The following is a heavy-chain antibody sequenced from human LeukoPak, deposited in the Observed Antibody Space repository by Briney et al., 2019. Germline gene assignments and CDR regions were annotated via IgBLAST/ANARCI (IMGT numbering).Heavy chain of an antibody. J-gene: IGHJ4*02. D-gene: IGHD3-22*01. Sequence: GESLKISCKGSGYSFTSHWIGWVRQMPGKGLEWMGIIYSGDSDTRYSPSFQGQVTISADKSISTAYLQWSSLKASDTAMYYCARHLNSGYYYVGDPVDYWVQGTLVTVSS. CDR2: IYSGDSDT. CDR1: GYSFTSHW. CDR3: ARHLNSGYYYVGDPVDY. V-gene: IGHV5-51*01.